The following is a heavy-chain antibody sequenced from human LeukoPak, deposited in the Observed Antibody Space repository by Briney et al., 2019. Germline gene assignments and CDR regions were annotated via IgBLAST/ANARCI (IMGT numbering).Heavy chain of an antibody. V-gene: IGHV4-34*01. CDR1: GGSFSGYY. CDR2: INHSGST. J-gene: IGHJ4*02. CDR3: AHTLSGYGGNVDY. Sequence: SETLSLTCAVYGGSFSGYYWSWIRQPPGKGLEWIGEINHSGSTNYNPSLKSRVTISVDTSKNQFSLKLSSVTAADTAVYYCAHTLSGYGGNVDYWGQGTLVTVSS. D-gene: IGHD4-23*01.